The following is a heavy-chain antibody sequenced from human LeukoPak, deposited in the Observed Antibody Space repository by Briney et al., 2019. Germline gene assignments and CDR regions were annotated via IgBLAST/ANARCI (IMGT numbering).Heavy chain of an antibody. Sequence: GGSLRLSCAASGFTVSSNYMSWVRQAPGKGLEWVSTIYSGGNTYNADPVKGRFTISRDNSKNTLYLQMNSLRVEDTAVYYCARDTGTTYYWGQGTLVTVSS. CDR3: ARDTGTTYY. CDR1: GFTVSSNY. J-gene: IGHJ4*02. V-gene: IGHV3-53*01. CDR2: IYSGGNT. D-gene: IGHD1-1*01.